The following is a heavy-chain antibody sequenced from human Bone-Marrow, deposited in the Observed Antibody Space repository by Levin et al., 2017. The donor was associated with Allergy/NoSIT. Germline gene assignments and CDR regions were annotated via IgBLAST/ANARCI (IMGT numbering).Heavy chain of an antibody. CDR1: GGTLSNSA. D-gene: IGHD2/OR15-2a*01. Sequence: SVKVSCTASGGTLSNSAIIWVRQAPGQGLEWMGGIIPVFVTPDYAQKFQGRVTISVDKSRSTAYMELNSLKSEDTAVYYCARGSMASSYYNMDVWGQGTTVTV. CDR2: IIPVFVTP. J-gene: IGHJ6*03. V-gene: IGHV1-69*06. CDR3: ARGSMASSYYNMDV.